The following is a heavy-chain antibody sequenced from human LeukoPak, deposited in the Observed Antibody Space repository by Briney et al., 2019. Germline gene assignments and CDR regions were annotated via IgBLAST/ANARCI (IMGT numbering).Heavy chain of an antibody. J-gene: IGHJ4*02. V-gene: IGHV4-59*08. Sequence: SETLSLTCTVSGDPVSSYFWSWIRRPPGKGLEWIGHIYYSGSTNYNPSLKSRVTISVDTSKNQFSLKLNSVTAADTAVYYCARRGSSWSTIDYWGQGTLVTVAS. CDR2: IYYSGST. CDR1: GDPVSSYF. D-gene: IGHD6-13*01. CDR3: ARRGSSWSTIDY.